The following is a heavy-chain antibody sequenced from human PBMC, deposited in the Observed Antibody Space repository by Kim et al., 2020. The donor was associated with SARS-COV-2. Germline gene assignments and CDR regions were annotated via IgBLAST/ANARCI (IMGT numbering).Heavy chain of an antibody. CDR3: ARGGSSSWPT. Sequence: SRNYNPSLKSRVTISVDTSKNQFSLRLSAVTAADTAVYYCARGGSSSWPTWGQGTLVTVSS. V-gene: IGHV4-59*09. J-gene: IGHJ5*02. CDR2: SR. D-gene: IGHD6-13*01.